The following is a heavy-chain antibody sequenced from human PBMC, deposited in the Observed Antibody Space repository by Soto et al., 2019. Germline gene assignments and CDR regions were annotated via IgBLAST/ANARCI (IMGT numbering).Heavy chain of an antibody. CDR2: IIPIFGTA. V-gene: IGHV1-69*13. D-gene: IGHD3-3*01. CDR3: ARRITIFSWFDP. Sequence: GASVKVSCKASGGTFSSYAISWVRQAPGQGLEWMGGIIPIFGTANYAQKFQGRVTITADESTSTAYMGLSSLRSEDTAVYYCARRITIFSWFDPWGQGTLVTVSS. J-gene: IGHJ5*02. CDR1: GGTFSSYA.